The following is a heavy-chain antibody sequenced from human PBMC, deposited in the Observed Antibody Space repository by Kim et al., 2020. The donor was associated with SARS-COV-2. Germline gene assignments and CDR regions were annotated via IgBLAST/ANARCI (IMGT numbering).Heavy chain of an antibody. CDR2: ISYSGRTA. CDR3: ARGEPSNWGVPGFYNGMDL. Sequence: GGSLRLSCVASGFTFSSYGMHWVRQAPGKGLEWVSAISYSGRTANHTDAVKGRFSISRDNRKKTLYLQMSSLRPEDTAVYFCARGEPSNWGVPGFYNGMDLGGQGTAVSV. D-gene: IGHD7-27*01. J-gene: IGHJ6*02. CDR1: GFTFSSYG. V-gene: IGHV3-30*03.